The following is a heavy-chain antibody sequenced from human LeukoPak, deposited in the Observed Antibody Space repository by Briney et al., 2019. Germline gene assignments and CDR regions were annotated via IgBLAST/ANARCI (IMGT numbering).Heavy chain of an antibody. CDR1: GFTFSSYG. J-gene: IGHJ4*02. Sequence: PGGSLRLSCAASGFTFSSYGMHWVRQAPGKGLEWVAVIWYDGINKYYADSVKGRFTISRDNSKNTLYLQMNSLRAEDTAVYYCARGDWVQQQLGHYFDYWGQGTLVTVPS. CDR2: IWYDGINK. V-gene: IGHV3-33*01. CDR3: ARGDWVQQQLGHYFDY. D-gene: IGHD6-13*01.